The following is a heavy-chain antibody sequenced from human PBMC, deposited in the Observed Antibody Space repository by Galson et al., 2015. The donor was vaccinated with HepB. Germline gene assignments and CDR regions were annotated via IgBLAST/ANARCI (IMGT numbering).Heavy chain of an antibody. Sequence: SVKVSCKASGGTFSSYAISWVRQAPGQGLEWMGGIIPIFGTANYAQKFQGRVTITADESTSTAYMELSSLRSEDTAVYYCARFPLVVRGVIIEAGGADYWGQGTLVTVSS. D-gene: IGHD3-10*01. V-gene: IGHV1-69*13. J-gene: IGHJ4*02. CDR3: ARFPLVVRGVIIEAGGADY. CDR1: GGTFSSYA. CDR2: IIPIFGTA.